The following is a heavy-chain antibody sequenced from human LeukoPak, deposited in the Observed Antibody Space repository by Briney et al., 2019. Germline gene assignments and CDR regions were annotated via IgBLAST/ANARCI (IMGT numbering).Heavy chain of an antibody. D-gene: IGHD2-21*02. J-gene: IGHJ6*03. CDR3: ATALSPSDSKPLYYYYMDV. V-gene: IGHV3-74*01. CDR2: INSDGSNT. CDR1: GFTFSSYW. Sequence: GGSLRLSCAASGFTFSSYWMHWVRQAPGKGLVWVSRINSDGSNTSYADSVKGRFTISRDNAKNSLYLQMNSLRAEDTAVYYCATALSPSDSKPLYYYYMDVWGKGTTVTVSS.